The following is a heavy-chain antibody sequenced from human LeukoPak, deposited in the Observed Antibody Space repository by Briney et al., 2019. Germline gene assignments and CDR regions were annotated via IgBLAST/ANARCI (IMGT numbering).Heavy chain of an antibody. D-gene: IGHD5-12*01. Sequence: PGGSLRLSCAASGFTFTSYAMSWVRQAPGKGLKWVSAISSSGGTTYYADSVKGRFTISRDNSKNTLYMQMHSLRAEDTAVYYCAKALGSIVVTTTDYWGQGTLVTVSS. CDR3: AKALGSIVVTTTDY. CDR2: ISSSGGTT. CDR1: GFTFTSYA. J-gene: IGHJ4*02. V-gene: IGHV3-23*01.